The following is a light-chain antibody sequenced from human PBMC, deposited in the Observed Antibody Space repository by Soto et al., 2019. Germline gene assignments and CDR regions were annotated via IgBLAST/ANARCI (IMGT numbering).Light chain of an antibody. CDR3: SSYTSSGTLV. CDR1: SSDVGGYNS. CDR2: DVS. J-gene: IGLJ2*01. V-gene: IGLV2-14*03. Sequence: QSVLTQPASVSGSPGQWITISCTGTSSDVGGYNSVSWYQHHPGKAPKLMIYDVSNRPSGVSNRFSGSKSGNTASLTISGLQAEDEADYYCSSYTSSGTLVFGGGTKLTVL.